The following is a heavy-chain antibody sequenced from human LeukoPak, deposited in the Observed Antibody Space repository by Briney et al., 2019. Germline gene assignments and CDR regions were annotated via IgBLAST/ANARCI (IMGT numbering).Heavy chain of an antibody. J-gene: IGHJ6*03. CDR2: LYPRGNT. D-gene: IGHD1-14*01. CDR1: GRSISIYY. Sequence: ASETLSLTCTVSGRSISIYYWSWIRQPPGKGLEGIGYLYPRGNTNYNPSLKSRVNISGDTSKNHLPLKLSSVTAEDTAVYYCARQRVGGPQYYYYYMDVWGKGTTVTVSS. V-gene: IGHV4-4*09. CDR3: ARQRVGGPQYYYYYMDV.